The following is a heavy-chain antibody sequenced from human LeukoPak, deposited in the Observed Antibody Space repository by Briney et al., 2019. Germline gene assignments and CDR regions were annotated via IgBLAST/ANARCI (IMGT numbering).Heavy chain of an antibody. Sequence: PGGSLRLSCAASGFAFISSEMNWVRQAPGKGLEWVSGISGSGASTYYADSVKGRFTISRDNSKNTLYLQMNSLRAEDTAVYYCAKTSGVTSPPLEDWGQGTLVTVSS. D-gene: IGHD3-3*01. CDR1: GFAFISSE. CDR2: ISGSGAST. CDR3: AKTSGVTSPPLED. V-gene: IGHV3-23*01. J-gene: IGHJ1*01.